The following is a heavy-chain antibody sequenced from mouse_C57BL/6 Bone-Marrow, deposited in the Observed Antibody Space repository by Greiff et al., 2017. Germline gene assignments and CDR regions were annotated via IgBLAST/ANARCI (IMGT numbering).Heavy chain of an antibody. Sequence: QVQLQQSGPELVKPGASVKISCKASGYAFSSSWMNWVKQRPGKGLEWIGRIYPGDGDTNYNGKFKGKATLTADKSSSTAYMQLSSLTSEDSAVYFCARRDYAMDYWGQGTSVTVSS. V-gene: IGHV1-82*01. J-gene: IGHJ4*01. CDR3: ARRDYAMDY. CDR1: GYAFSSSW. CDR2: IYPGDGDT.